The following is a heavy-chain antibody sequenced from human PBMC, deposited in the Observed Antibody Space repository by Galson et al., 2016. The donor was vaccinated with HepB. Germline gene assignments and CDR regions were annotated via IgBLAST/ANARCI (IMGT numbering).Heavy chain of an antibody. V-gene: IGHV4-4*02. CDR1: GDSINSSNW. Sequence: SETLSLTCDVSGDSINSSNWWTWVRQPPGKGLEWIGEIHHSGSTNYNPSLKSRVTMSVDMSKNQFSLQLKSVTADDTATYYCARVLGFKMVRGVLDYWGQGTPVTVSS. CDR2: IHHSGST. J-gene: IGHJ4*02. CDR3: ARVLGFKMVRGVLDY. D-gene: IGHD3-10*01.